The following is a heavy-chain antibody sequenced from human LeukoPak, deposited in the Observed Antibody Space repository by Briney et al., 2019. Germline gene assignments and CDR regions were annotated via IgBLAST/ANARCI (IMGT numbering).Heavy chain of an antibody. J-gene: IGHJ4*02. V-gene: IGHV4-59*01. CDR3: AVSSGWYKIDY. Sequence: SETLSLTCTVSGGSISSYYWSWIRRPPGKGLEWIGYIYYSGSTNYNPSLESRVTISVDTSKNQFSLKLSSVTAADTAVYYCAVSSGWYKIDYWGQGTLVTVSS. CDR1: GGSISSYY. D-gene: IGHD6-19*01. CDR2: IYYSGST.